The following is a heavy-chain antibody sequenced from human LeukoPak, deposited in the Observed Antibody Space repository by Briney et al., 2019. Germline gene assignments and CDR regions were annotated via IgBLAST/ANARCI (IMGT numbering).Heavy chain of an antibody. Sequence: PGGSLRLSCAASGFTFKDYAMHWVRQAPGKGLGWVALISWDSGNSYYADSVKGRFTIARDNSKNSLSLQMNSLRPEDTALYYCAKGPGAAVAKRYIQHWGQGTLVTVSS. D-gene: IGHD6-19*01. V-gene: IGHV3-43D*03. J-gene: IGHJ1*01. CDR3: AKGPGAAVAKRYIQH. CDR1: GFTFKDYA. CDR2: ISWDSGNS.